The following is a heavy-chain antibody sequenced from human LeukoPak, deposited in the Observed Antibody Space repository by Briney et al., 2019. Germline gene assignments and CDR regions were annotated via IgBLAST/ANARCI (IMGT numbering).Heavy chain of an antibody. D-gene: IGHD3-9*01. CDR2: ITGSGGNT. J-gene: IGHJ4*02. Sequence: GASLRLSCAASGFTFSNYAMSWVRQAPGKGLERVSAITGSGGNTYYADSVKGRFTISRDNSKNTLYLQMNSLRAEDTAVYYCAKWGDYDVLTGYYASDYWGQGTLVTVSS. CDR1: GFTFSNYA. CDR3: AKWGDYDVLTGYYASDY. V-gene: IGHV3-23*01.